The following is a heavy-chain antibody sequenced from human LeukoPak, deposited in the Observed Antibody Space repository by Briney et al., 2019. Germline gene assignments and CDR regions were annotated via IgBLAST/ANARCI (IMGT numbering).Heavy chain of an antibody. V-gene: IGHV4-59*08. D-gene: IGHD3-22*01. CDR3: ARLPFYDSSGY. J-gene: IGHJ4*02. CDR1: GGSISSYY. Sequence: SETLSLTCTVSGGSISSYYWSWIRQPPGKGLEWIGYIYYSGSTNYNPSLKSRVTISVDTSKNQFSLKLSSVTAADTAVYYCARLPFYDSSGYWGQGTLVTVSS. CDR2: IYYSGST.